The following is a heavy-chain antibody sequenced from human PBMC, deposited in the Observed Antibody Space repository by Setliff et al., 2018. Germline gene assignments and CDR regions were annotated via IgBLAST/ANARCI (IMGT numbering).Heavy chain of an antibody. D-gene: IGHD6-19*01. J-gene: IGHJ4*02. CDR2: ISGSGGST. CDR1: GFTFSSYA. V-gene: IGHV3-23*01. Sequence: GGSLRLSCAAPGFTFSSYAMSWVRQAPGKGLEWVSAISGSGGSTYYADSVKGRFTISRDNSKNTLYLQMNSLRAEDTAVYYCAKDRRPTIAVAGTLLNGYFDYWGQETLVTSPQ. CDR3: AKDRRPTIAVAGTLLNGYFDY.